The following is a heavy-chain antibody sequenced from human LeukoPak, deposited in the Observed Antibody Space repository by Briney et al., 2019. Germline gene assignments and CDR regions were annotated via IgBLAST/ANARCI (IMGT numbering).Heavy chain of an antibody. CDR3: ASGDI. D-gene: IGHD3-3*01. V-gene: IGHV3-9*01. Sequence: GGSLRLSCAASGFTFDDYAMHWVRQAPGKGLEWVSGISWNSGSIGYADSVKGRFTISRDNAKNSLYLQMNSLRAEDTAVYYCASGDIWGQGTMVTVSS. CDR1: GFTFDDYA. J-gene: IGHJ3*02. CDR2: ISWNSGSI.